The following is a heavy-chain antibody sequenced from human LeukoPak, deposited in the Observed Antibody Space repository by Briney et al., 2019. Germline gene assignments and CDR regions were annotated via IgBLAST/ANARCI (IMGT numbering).Heavy chain of an antibody. D-gene: IGHD2-15*01. CDR2: IYYSGST. CDR3: AREYCSGGSCYPDY. Sequence: SETLSLTCTVSGGSISSYYWSWIRQPPGKGLEWIGNIYYSGSTNYNPSLKSRVTISVDTSKNQFSLKLSSVTAADTAVYYCAREYCSGGSCYPDYWGQGTLVTVSS. V-gene: IGHV4-59*01. CDR1: GGSISSYY. J-gene: IGHJ4*02.